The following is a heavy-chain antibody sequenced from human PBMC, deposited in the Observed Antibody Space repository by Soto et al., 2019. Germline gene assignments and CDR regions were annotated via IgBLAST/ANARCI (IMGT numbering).Heavy chain of an antibody. V-gene: IGHV1-69*13. Sequence: VASVKVSCKASGGTFSSYAISWVRQAPGQGLEWMGGIIPIFGTANYAQKFQGRVTITADESTSTAYMELSSLRSEDTAVYYCARQAYNWNYSNWSDPWGQGTLVTVSS. CDR3: ARQAYNWNYSNWSDP. CDR2: IIPIFGTA. D-gene: IGHD1-7*01. CDR1: GGTFSSYA. J-gene: IGHJ5*02.